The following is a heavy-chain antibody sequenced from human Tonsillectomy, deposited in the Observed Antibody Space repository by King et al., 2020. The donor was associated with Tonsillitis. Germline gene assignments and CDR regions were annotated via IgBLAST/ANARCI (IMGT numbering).Heavy chain of an antibody. D-gene: IGHD6-13*01. V-gene: IGHV4-61*02. Sequence: VPLQESGPGLVEPSQTLSLTCTVSGASISSSAYYWTWIRQPAGKGLEWIGRIYTGRSTNYNPSLKSRVAISADMSRGQFSLKLTSVTAADTAVYYCVRGTSSWANWYFDLWGRGTLVTVSS. J-gene: IGHJ2*01. CDR3: VRGTSSWANWYFDL. CDR2: IYTGRST. CDR1: GASISSSAYY.